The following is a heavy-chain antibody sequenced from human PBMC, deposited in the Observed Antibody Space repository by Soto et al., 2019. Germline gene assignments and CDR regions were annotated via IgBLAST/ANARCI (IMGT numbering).Heavy chain of an antibody. CDR3: ARLVGAIGYLPANDALHI. V-gene: IGHV5-51*01. J-gene: IGHJ3*02. D-gene: IGHD1-26*01. CDR2: IYPGDSDT. CDR1: GYSFTSYW. Sequence: GESLKISCRGSGYSFTSYWIGWVRQMPGKGLEWMGIIYPGDSDTRYSPSFQGQVTISADKSISTAYLQWSSLKASDTAMYYCARLVGAIGYLPANDALHIWGQGIMGAV.